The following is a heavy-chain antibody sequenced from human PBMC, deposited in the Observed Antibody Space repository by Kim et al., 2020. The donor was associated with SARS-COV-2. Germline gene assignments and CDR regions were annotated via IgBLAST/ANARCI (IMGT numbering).Heavy chain of an antibody. CDR1: GGSISSSSYY. J-gene: IGHJ5*02. Sequence: SETLSLTCTVSGGSISSSSYYWGWLRQPTGKGLEWIGRSYYSGSTYYNPSLKSRVTISVDTSKNQFSLKLSPVTAADTAVYYCARHALRFLEWANLFDPWGQGTLVTVSS. CDR2: SYYSGST. V-gene: IGHV4-39*01. D-gene: IGHD3-3*01. CDR3: ARHALRFLEWANLFDP.